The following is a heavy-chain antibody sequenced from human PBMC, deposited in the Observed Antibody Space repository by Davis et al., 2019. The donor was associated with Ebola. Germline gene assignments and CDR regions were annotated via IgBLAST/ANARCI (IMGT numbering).Heavy chain of an antibody. D-gene: IGHD6-13*01. CDR2: FSYGDNT. CDR3: ARRSSSWQMIDP. Sequence: MPGGSLRLSCTVSGASISSRSYYWGWIRQPPGKGLEWVGSFSYGDNTHYYNPSLRSRVTISVDTSKNQFSLKLSSVTAADTAVYYCARRSSSWQMIDPWGQGTLVTVTS. V-gene: IGHV4-39*01. J-gene: IGHJ5*02. CDR1: GASISSRSYY.